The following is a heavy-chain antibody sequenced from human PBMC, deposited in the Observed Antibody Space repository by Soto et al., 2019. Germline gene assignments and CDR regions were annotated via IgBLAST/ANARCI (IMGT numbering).Heavy chain of an antibody. CDR1: GFTFTNSA. J-gene: IGHJ6*03. Sequence: QMQLVQSGPEVRKPGTSVKVSCKASGFTFTNSALQWVRQARGQRLEWIGWIVVGSGNTNYAQKFQERVTITSDMSTSTAYMELNSLRSDDTAVYYCAARGGRDYYMDVWGKGTTVTVSS. D-gene: IGHD2-15*01. CDR2: IVVGSGNT. CDR3: AARGGRDYYMDV. V-gene: IGHV1-58*01.